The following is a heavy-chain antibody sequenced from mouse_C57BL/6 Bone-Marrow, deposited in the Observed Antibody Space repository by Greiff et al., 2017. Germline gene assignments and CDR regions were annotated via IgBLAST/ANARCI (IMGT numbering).Heavy chain of an antibody. V-gene: IGHV3-6*01. J-gene: IGHJ2*02. D-gene: IGHD2-3*01. CDR2: ISYDGSN. CDR3: ARDDGYYCCDY. CDR1: GYSITSGYY. Sequence: EVQRVESGPGLVKPSQSLSLTCSVSGYSITSGYYWNWIRQFPGNKLEWMGYISYDGSNNYNPSLQNRISITRDKSKNQFFLTLNSVTTEDTATYYCARDDGYYCCDYWGQGTSLTVSS.